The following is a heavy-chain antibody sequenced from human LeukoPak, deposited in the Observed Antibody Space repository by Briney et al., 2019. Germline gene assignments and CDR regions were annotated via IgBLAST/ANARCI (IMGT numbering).Heavy chain of an antibody. V-gene: IGHV4-30-4*01. J-gene: IGHJ5*02. CDR2: IYYSGST. D-gene: IGHD1-26*01. CDR1: GGSISSGDYY. Sequence: SETLSLTCTVSGGSISSGDYYWRWIRQPPGKGLEWIGYIYYSGSTYYNPSLKSRVTISVDTSKNQFSLKLSSVTAADTAVYYCARDFLGKGSWFDPWGQGTLVTVSS. CDR3: ARDFLGKGSWFDP.